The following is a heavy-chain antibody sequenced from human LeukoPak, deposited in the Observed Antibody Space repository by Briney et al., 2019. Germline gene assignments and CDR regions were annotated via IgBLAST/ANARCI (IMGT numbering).Heavy chain of an antibody. CDR1: GFTFSTYW. Sequence: GGSLRLSCSASGFTFSTYWMSWVRQAPGKGLEWVANIKEDGSEKNYADSVKGRFTISRDNAKNSLYLQMNSLRAEDTAVYDCARGYTCGYWSQGTLVIVSS. CDR2: IKEDGSEK. D-gene: IGHD5-18*01. V-gene: IGHV3-7*04. J-gene: IGHJ4*02. CDR3: ARGYTCGY.